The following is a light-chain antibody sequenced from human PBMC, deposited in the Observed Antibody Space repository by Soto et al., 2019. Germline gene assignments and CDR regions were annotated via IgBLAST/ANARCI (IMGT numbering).Light chain of an antibody. J-gene: IGKJ4*01. CDR1: QGVGSN. CDR3: QRYNNWPLT. CDR2: AAS. Sequence: EIVMTQSPGTLSVSPGERATLSCRASQGVGSNLAWYQQRPGQAPRLLIYAASTRATDIPARFSGSGSGTEFTLTINSLQSEDFAVYYCQRYNNWPLTFGGGTKVESK. V-gene: IGKV3-15*01.